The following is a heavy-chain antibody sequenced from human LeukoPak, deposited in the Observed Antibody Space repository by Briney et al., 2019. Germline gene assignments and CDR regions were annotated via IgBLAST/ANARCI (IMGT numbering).Heavy chain of an antibody. CDR1: GGSISGYY. V-gene: IGHV4-4*07. D-gene: IGHD1-26*01. Sequence: SETLSLTCTVSGGSISGYYWSWIRQPAGKGLEWIGRIYSDGSTNDNPSLKSRVTMSVDTSNNQFSLKLRSVTAADTAVYYCARLALQEVGATQTYYLDYWGQGTLVTVSS. J-gene: IGHJ4*02. CDR2: IYSDGST. CDR3: ARLALQEVGATQTYYLDY.